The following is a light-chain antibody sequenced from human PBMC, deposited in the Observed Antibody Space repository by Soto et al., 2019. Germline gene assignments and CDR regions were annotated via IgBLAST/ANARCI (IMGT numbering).Light chain of an antibody. CDR3: QQLSTYPHT. CDR2: GAS. J-gene: IGKJ4*01. V-gene: IGKV1-9*01. Sequence: IQLTQSPSSLSASIGDRVTISCRASQGISSYLAWYQQKPGKAPKLLIYGASTVRSGVPSRFSGSGSGTDFTLTISSLQPEDSATYFCQQLSTYPHTFGGGTKVEIK. CDR1: QGISSY.